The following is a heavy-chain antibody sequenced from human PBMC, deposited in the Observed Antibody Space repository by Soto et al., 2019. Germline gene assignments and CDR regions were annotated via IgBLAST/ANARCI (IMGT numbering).Heavy chain of an antibody. CDR2: IYPGDYET. CDR1: GYSFTNLW. J-gene: IGHJ4*02. D-gene: IGHD6-13*01. Sequence: PGESLKISCKGSGYSFTNLWIAWVRQLPGKGLEWTGIIYPGDYETRYSPSFHGKVTISADRSIGTAYLQWGSLEASDSAFYFCARSPRSSPYFDYWGQGALVTVSS. CDR3: ARSPRSSPYFDY. V-gene: IGHV5-51*01.